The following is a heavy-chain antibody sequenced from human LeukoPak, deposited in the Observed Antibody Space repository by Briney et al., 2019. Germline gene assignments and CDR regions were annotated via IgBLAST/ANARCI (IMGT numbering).Heavy chain of an antibody. CDR2: VSNDGSNR. J-gene: IGHJ4*02. D-gene: IGHD3-10*01. V-gene: IGHV3-30*18. CDR1: GFTSSTYG. CDR3: AKDRSNYGFDY. Sequence: GGSLRLSCAASGFTSSTYGVHWVRQAPAKGLEWVAVVSNDGSNRYYADSVKGRFTISRDSSKNTLDLQMDSLRAEDTAVYFCAKDRSNYGFDYWGQGTLVTVSS.